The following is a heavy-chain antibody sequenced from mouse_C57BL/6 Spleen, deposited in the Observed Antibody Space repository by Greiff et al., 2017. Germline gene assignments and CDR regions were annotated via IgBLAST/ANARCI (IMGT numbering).Heavy chain of an antibody. D-gene: IGHD2-1*01. CDR2: INPNNGGT. Sequence: EVQLQQSGPELVKPGASVKMSCKASGYTFTDYNMHWVQQSPGKSLEWIGYINPNNGGTSYNQKFKGKATLTVNKSSSTAYMELRSLTSEDAAVYYCARGRYGNYILDYWGQGTTLTVSS. CDR1: GYTFTDYN. J-gene: IGHJ2*01. V-gene: IGHV1-22*01. CDR3: ARGRYGNYILDY.